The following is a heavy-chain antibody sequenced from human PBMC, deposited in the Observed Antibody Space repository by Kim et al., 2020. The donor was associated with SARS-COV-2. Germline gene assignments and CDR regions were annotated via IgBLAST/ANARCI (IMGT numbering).Heavy chain of an antibody. D-gene: IGHD4-17*01. CDR1: GYTFTGYY. CDR3: ARGSYGDYGPGNWFDP. V-gene: IGHV1-2*06. CDR2: INPNSGGT. Sequence: ASVKVSCKASGYTFTGYYMHWVRQAPGQGLEWMGRINPNSGGTNYAQKFQSRVTMTRDTSISTAYMELSRLRSDDTAVYYCARGSYGDYGPGNWFDPWGQGTLVTVSS. J-gene: IGHJ5*02.